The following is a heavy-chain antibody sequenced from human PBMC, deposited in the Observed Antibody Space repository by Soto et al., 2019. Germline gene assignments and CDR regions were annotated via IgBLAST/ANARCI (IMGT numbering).Heavy chain of an antibody. J-gene: IGHJ3*02. CDR3: ARRCDYDFSAFDI. CDR2: IIPILGIA. CDR1: GGTFSSYT. D-gene: IGHD5-12*01. V-gene: IGHV1-69*02. Sequence: QVQLVQSGAEVKKPGSSVKVSCKASGGTFSSYTISWVRQAPGQGLEWMGRIIPILGIANYAQKFQGRVTITADKSTSTAYMELSSLRSEDTAVYYCARRCDYDFSAFDIWGQGTMVTVSS.